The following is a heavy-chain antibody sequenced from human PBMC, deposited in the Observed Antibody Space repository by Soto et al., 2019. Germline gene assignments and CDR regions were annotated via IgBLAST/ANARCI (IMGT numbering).Heavy chain of an antibody. CDR1: GDSINKRSYY. Sequence: SETLSLTCTVTGDSINKRSYYWGWIRQPPGKGLEWIGSIYYSGSTYNNPSLKSRVSMSVDTSKNQFSLKLRSVTAADTALYYCARQRTSVVTQAYFDSWGQGSLVTVSS. V-gene: IGHV4-39*01. J-gene: IGHJ4*02. CDR3: ARQRTSVVTQAYFDS. CDR2: IYYSGST. D-gene: IGHD2-21*02.